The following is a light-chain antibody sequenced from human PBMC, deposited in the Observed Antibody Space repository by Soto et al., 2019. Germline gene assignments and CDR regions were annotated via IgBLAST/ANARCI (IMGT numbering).Light chain of an antibody. CDR3: SSYTSAGTLMV. CDR1: SSDVGGYNY. Sequence: QSALTQPASVSGSPGQSITISCTGTSSDVGGYNYVSWYQRHPGKAPKLMIYDVSNRPSGVSNRFSGSKSGNTASLTISGLQAEDEADYYCSSYTSAGTLMVFGGGTKLTVL. CDR2: DVS. J-gene: IGLJ2*01. V-gene: IGLV2-14*01.